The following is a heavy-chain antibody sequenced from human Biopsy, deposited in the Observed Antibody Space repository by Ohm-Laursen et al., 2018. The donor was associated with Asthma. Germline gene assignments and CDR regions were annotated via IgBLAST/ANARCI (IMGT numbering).Heavy chain of an antibody. D-gene: IGHD3-3*01. CDR1: GWSFSGYY. CDR3: ARSAKTIFGVVMGSYYYGMDV. Sequence: SQTLSLTCAVYGWSFSGYYWSCIRQPPGKGLEWIGEINHSGSTNYNPSLKSRVTISVDTPKNQYSLKLSSVTAADTAVYYCARSAKTIFGVVMGSYYYGMDVWGQGTTVTVSS. V-gene: IGHV4-34*01. J-gene: IGHJ6*02. CDR2: INHSGST.